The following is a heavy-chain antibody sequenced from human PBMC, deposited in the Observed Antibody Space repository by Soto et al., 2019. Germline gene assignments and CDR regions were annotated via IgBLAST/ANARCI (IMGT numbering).Heavy chain of an antibody. V-gene: IGHV1-18*01. Sequence: QVQLVQSGPELKKPGASVKVSCKASVYTFTTYGITWGHQPPGQGLEGMGGISAYNGNTNYAQKLQGRATMTTDTSTSTAYMELRSLRSDDTAVYYCARDVRRGIAAAGSRVGDVWGQGTTVTVSS. CDR1: VYTFTTYG. CDR3: ARDVRRGIAAAGSRVGDV. D-gene: IGHD6-13*01. J-gene: IGHJ6*02. CDR2: ISAYNGNT.